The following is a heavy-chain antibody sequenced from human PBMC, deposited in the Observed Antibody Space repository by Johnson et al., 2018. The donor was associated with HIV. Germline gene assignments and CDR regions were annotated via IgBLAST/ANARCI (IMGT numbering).Heavy chain of an antibody. CDR3: ARSPRAADGAFDI. CDR2: ISYDGSNK. CDR1: GFTFSSYA. Sequence: QMLLVESGGGVVQPGRSLRLSCAASGFTFSSYAMHWVRQAPGKGLEWVAVISYDGSNKYYADSVKGRFTISRDNSKNTLYLQMNSLRAEDTAVYYCARSPRAADGAFDIWGQGTMVTVSS. V-gene: IGHV3-30*04. J-gene: IGHJ3*02. D-gene: IGHD6-13*01.